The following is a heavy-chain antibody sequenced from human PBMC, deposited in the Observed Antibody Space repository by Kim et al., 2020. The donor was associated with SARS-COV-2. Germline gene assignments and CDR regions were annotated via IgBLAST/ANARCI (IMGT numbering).Heavy chain of an antibody. J-gene: IGHJ6*02. CDR2: IYTSGST. CDR3: AIGWVLWFGELPSMDV. CDR1: GGSISSGSYY. V-gene: IGHV4-61*02. Sequence: SETLSLTCTVSGGSISSGSYYWSWIRQPAGKGLEWIGRIYTSGSTNYNPSLKSRVTISVDTSKNQFSLKLSSVTAADTAVYYCAIGWVLWFGELPSMDVWGQGTTVTVSS. D-gene: IGHD3-10*01.